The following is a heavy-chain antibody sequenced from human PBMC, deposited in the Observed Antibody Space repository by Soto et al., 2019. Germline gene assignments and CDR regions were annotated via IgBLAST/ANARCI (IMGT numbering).Heavy chain of an antibody. V-gene: IGHV3-30-3*01. Sequence: PGGSLRLSCAASGFTFSSYAMHWVRQAPGKGLEWVAVISYDGSNKYYADSVKGRFTISRDNSKNTLYLQMNSLRAEDTAVYYCARDIWGPPGPSIAAAGLISNWFDPWCQGTLVTVSS. CDR1: GFTFSSYA. D-gene: IGHD6-13*01. CDR2: ISYDGSNK. J-gene: IGHJ5*02. CDR3: ARDIWGPPGPSIAAAGLISNWFDP.